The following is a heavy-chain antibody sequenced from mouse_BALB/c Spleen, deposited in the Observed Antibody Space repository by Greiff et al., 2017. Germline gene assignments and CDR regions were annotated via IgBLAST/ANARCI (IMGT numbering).Heavy chain of an antibody. CDR1: GFTFSDYY. Sequence: EVKLMESGGGLVKPGGSLKLSCAASGFTFSDYYMYWVRQTPEKRLEWVATISDGGSYTYYPDSVKGRFTISRDNAKNNLYLQMSSLKSEDTAMYYCAREGNSHYAMDYWGQGTSVTVSS. CDR2: ISDGGSYT. V-gene: IGHV5-4*02. CDR3: AREGNSHYAMDY. J-gene: IGHJ4*01.